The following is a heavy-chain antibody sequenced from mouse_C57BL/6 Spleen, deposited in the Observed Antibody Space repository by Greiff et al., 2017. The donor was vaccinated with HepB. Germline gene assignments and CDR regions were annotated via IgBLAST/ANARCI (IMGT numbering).Heavy chain of an antibody. CDR2: INPSNGGT. D-gene: IGHD1-1*01. V-gene: IGHV1-53*01. Sequence: QVQLQQPGTELVKPGASVKLSCKASGYTFTSYWMHWVKQRPGQGLEWIGNINPSNGGTNYNEKFKSKATLTVAKSSSTAYMQLSSLTSEDAAVYDCARSVDLLRFPYAMDYWGQGTSVTVSS. J-gene: IGHJ4*01. CDR3: ARSVDLLRFPYAMDY. CDR1: GYTFTSYW.